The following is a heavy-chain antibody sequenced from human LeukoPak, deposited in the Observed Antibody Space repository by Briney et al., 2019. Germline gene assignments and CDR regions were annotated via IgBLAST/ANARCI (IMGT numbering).Heavy chain of an antibody. Sequence: GASVKVSCKASGYTFTSYGISWVRQAPGQGLEWMGWISAYNGNTNYAQKLQGRVTMTTDTSTSTAYMELRSLRSDDTAAYYCARDRRDDILTGRPYYYYYMDVWGKGTTVTVSS. CDR1: GYTFTSYG. D-gene: IGHD3-9*01. J-gene: IGHJ6*03. CDR3: ARDRRDDILTGRPYYYYYMDV. V-gene: IGHV1-18*01. CDR2: ISAYNGNT.